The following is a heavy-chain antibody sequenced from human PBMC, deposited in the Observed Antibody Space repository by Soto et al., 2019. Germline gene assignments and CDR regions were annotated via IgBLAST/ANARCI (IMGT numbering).Heavy chain of an antibody. V-gene: IGHV3-30-3*01. CDR3: ARVTPGNNLYYFSGLDV. CDR1: GFNFGTYA. D-gene: IGHD1-1*01. CDR2: IAYDGINT. Sequence: GGSLRLSCVASGFNFGTYAIHWVRQAPGKGLQWVALIAYDGINTYYADPVKGRFTISRDNSKNTLHLQMNSLRPEDTGVYFCARVTPGNNLYYFSGLDVWGQGTSVTSP. J-gene: IGHJ6*02.